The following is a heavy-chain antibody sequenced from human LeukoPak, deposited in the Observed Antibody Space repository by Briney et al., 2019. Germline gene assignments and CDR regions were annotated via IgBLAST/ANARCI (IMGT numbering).Heavy chain of an antibody. CDR2: ISSSSTTI. CDR1: GFTFSSYS. D-gene: IGHD3-10*01. CDR3: ARSMVRGVIRN. J-gene: IGHJ4*02. Sequence: GGSLRLSCAASGFTFSSYSMNWVRQAPGKGLEWLSYISSSSTTIYYADSVQGRFTISRGNAKNSLYLQMNSLRAEDTAVYYCARSMVRGVIRNWGQGTLVTVSS. V-gene: IGHV3-48*01.